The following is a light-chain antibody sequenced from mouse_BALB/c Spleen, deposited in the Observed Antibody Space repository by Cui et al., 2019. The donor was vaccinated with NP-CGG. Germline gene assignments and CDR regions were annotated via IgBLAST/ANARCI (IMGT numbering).Light chain of an antibody. Sequence: QAVVTQASALPTSPGETVTLTCRSSTGAVTTSNYANWVQEKPDHVFTGLIGGTNNRAPGVPARFSGSLIGDKAARTITGAQTEDEAIYFCALWYSNHWVFGGGTKLTVL. CDR3: ALWYSNHWV. CDR2: GTN. CDR1: TGAVTTSNY. V-gene: IGLV1*01. J-gene: IGLJ1*01.